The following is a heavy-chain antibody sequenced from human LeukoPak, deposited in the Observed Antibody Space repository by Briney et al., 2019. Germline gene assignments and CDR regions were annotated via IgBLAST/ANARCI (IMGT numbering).Heavy chain of an antibody. J-gene: IGHJ6*04. Sequence: SETLSLTCNVSGGSISSSSYYWGWIRQPPGKRLEGIGTMSYSGRANYNPSLKSRVTISADTSKNQFSLKLSSVTAADTAVYYCARDGRSVGYIVVVVAAFMDVWGKGTTVTVSS. CDR2: MSYSGRA. CDR3: ARDGRSVGYIVVVVAAFMDV. CDR1: GGSISSSSYY. D-gene: IGHD2-15*01. V-gene: IGHV4-39*02.